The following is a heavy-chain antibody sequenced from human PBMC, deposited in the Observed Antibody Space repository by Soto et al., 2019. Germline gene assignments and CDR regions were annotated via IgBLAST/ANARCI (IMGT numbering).Heavy chain of an antibody. CDR1: GFTFSSYA. V-gene: IGHV3-23*01. CDR3: AKSRSYMTEYYYGMDV. CDR2: ISGSGGST. Sequence: PGGSLRLSCAASGFTFSSYAMSWVRQAPGKGLEWVSAISGSGGSTYYADSVKGRFTISRDNSKNTLYLQMNSLRAEDTAVYYCAKSRSYMTEYYYGMDVWGQGTTVTVSS. J-gene: IGHJ6*02. D-gene: IGHD2-2*02.